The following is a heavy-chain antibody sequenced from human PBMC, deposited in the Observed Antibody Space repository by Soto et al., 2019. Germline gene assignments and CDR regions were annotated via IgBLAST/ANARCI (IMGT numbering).Heavy chain of an antibody. Sequence: SETLSLTCTVSGGSISSGDYYWSWIRQPPGKGLEWIGYIYYSGSTYYNPSLKRRVTISVDTSKNQFSLKLSYVTAADTAVYYCARNDNWNYPPLFDPWGQGTLVTVSS. CDR3: ARNDNWNYPPLFDP. D-gene: IGHD1-7*01. J-gene: IGHJ5*02. CDR2: IYYSGST. V-gene: IGHV4-30-4*01. CDR1: GGSISSGDYY.